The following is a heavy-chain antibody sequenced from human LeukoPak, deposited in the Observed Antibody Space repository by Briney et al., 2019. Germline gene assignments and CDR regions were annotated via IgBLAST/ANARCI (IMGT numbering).Heavy chain of an antibody. CDR1: GGPITGYY. CDR3: ARPYSSNWYDAFHF. V-gene: IGHV4-59*01. D-gene: IGHD6-13*01. J-gene: IGHJ3*01. Sequence: PSETLSLTCTVFGGPITGYYWSWIRQPPGKGLEWIGYVSYRGSTNYNPSLKSRVTISVDTSKNQFSLKLGSVTAADTAVYYCARPYSSNWYDAFHFWGQGTMVTVSS. CDR2: VSYRGST.